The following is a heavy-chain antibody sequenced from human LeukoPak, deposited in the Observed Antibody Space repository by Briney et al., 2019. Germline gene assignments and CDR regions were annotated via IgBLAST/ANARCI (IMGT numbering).Heavy chain of an antibody. D-gene: IGHD1-1*01. Sequence: GESLKISCKGSGYSFISSWIAWVRQMPGKGLEWMGLIYPGDTNTRYSPSFQGQVTISADKSINTAYVQWSSLKASDTAIYYGARQTRDAFDIWGQGTMDSVSS. V-gene: IGHV5-51*01. J-gene: IGHJ3*02. CDR1: GYSFISSW. CDR3: ARQTRDAFDI. CDR2: IYPGDTNT.